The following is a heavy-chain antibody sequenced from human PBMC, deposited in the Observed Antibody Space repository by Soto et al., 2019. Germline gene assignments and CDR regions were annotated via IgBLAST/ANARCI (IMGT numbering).Heavy chain of an antibody. V-gene: IGHV4-4*02. J-gene: IGHJ4*02. Sequence: SETLSLTCAVSCGSISSSNWWSWVRHPPGKGLEWIGEIYHSGSTNYNPSLKSRVTISVDKSKNQFSLKLSSVTAADTAVYYCARSITMIVVPHWYLDYWGQGTLVTVSS. CDR1: CGSISSSNW. CDR3: ARSITMIVVPHWYLDY. D-gene: IGHD3-22*01. CDR2: IYHSGST.